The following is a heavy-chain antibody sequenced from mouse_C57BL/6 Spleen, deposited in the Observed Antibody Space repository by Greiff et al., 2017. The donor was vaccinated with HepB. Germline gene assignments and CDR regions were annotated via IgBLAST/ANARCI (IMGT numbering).Heavy chain of an antibody. CDR1: GYTFTGYW. CDR2: ILPGSGST. D-gene: IGHD1-1*01. CDR3: ATYYYGSSYYAMDY. V-gene: IGHV1-9*01. J-gene: IGHJ4*01. Sequence: QVQLQQSGAELMKPGASVKLSCKATGYTFTGYWIEWVKQRPGHGLEWIGEILPGSGSTNYNEKFKGKATFTADTSSNTAYMQLSILTTEDSAIYYCATYYYGSSYYAMDYWGQGTSVTVSS.